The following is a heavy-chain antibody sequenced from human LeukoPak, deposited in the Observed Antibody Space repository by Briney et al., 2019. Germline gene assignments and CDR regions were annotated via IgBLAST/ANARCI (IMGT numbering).Heavy chain of an antibody. Sequence: GGSLRLSCAASGFSFRDSAVSWVRHSPGEGVKWVSSISDTGGRTYYADSVKGRFTITRDNSRNTVNLQMNSLRAGDTARYYCAKGGQDFDFWRFDLWGQGILVIVSS. CDR3: AKGGQDFDFWRFDL. V-gene: IGHV3-23*01. CDR2: ISDTGGRT. CDR1: GFSFRDSA. D-gene: IGHD3-3*01. J-gene: IGHJ5*02.